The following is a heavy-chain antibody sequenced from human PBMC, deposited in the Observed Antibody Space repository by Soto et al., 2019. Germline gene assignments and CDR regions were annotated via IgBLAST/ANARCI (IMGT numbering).Heavy chain of an antibody. CDR3: VAMIVVVIPTRNDAFDI. V-gene: IGHV4-30-4*01. CDR2: IYYSGST. CDR1: GGSISSGDYY. Sequence: QVQLQESGPGLVKPSQTLSLTCTVSGGSISSGDYYWSWIRQPPGKGLEWIGYIYYSGSTYYNPSLKSRVTISVDTSKNQFSLKLSSVTAADTAVYYCVAMIVVVIPTRNDAFDIWGQGTMVTVSS. D-gene: IGHD3-22*01. J-gene: IGHJ3*02.